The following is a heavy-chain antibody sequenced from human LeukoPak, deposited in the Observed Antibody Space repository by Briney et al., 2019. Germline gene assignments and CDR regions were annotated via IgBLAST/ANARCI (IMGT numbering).Heavy chain of an antibody. CDR3: ARSGYSYGYDCDY. CDR2: IHPSGST. V-gene: IGHV4-34*01. J-gene: IGHJ4*02. D-gene: IGHD5-18*01. Sequence: SETLSLTCAVYGGSFSAYYWSWIRQPPGKGLEWIGEIHPSGSTNYNTSLRSRVTISVDTSKNQFSLKLTSVTAADTAVYYCARSGYSYGYDCDYWGQGTLVTVSS. CDR1: GGSFSAYY.